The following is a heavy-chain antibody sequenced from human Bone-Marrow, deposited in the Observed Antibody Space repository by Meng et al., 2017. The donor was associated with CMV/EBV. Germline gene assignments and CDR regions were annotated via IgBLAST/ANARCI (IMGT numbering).Heavy chain of an antibody. Sequence: SETLSLTCNVSGGSISSYYWSWIRQPPGKGLEWIGFMNSGGSANYNASLRSRVTISVDMSRNRFSLRLSSVTAADTGGHYCARDPATGPRGDHFDYWGQGIRVTVSS. CDR1: GGSISSYY. CDR3: ARDPATGPRGDHFDY. CDR2: MNSGGSA. V-gene: IGHV4-59*01. D-gene: IGHD3-16*01. J-gene: IGHJ4*02.